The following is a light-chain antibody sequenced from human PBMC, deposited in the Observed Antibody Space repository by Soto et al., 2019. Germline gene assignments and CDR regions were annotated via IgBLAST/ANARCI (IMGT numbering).Light chain of an antibody. CDR2: DAS. J-gene: IGKJ2*01. CDR3: QQRGTWPPYT. Sequence: EIVLTQSPATLSLSPGERATLSCRASQSVSSYLAWYQQKPGQAPRLLIYDASNRATGIPARFSGSGSGTDFTLTISSLEPEDFAVYYCQQRGTWPPYTFDQGTKLEIK. CDR1: QSVSSY. V-gene: IGKV3-11*01.